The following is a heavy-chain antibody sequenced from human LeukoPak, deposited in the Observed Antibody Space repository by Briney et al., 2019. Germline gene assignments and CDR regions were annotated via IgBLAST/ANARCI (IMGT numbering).Heavy chain of an antibody. Sequence: GGSLRLSCAASGFTFSSYSMNWVPQAPGKGLECVSSISSSSSYIYYADSVKGRFTISRDNAKNSLYLQMNSLRAEDTAVYYCARDLYSSGWFDYWGQGTLVTVSS. V-gene: IGHV3-21*01. J-gene: IGHJ4*02. CDR3: ARDLYSSGWFDY. CDR1: GFTFSSYS. D-gene: IGHD6-19*01. CDR2: ISSSSSYI.